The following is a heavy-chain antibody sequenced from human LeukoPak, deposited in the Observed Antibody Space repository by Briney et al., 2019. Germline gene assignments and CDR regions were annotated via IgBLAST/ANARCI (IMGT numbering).Heavy chain of an antibody. Sequence: SETLSLTCDVFGYSIRSGYYWGWIRQPPGKGLEWIGSIYHSGSTYYKPSLKSRVTISVDTSKNQLSLKLSSVTAADTAVYYCARHDLVWALDYWGQGTLVAVSS. CDR3: ARHDLVWALDY. J-gene: IGHJ4*02. D-gene: IGHD5/OR15-5a*01. CDR1: GYSIRSGYY. V-gene: IGHV4-38-2*01. CDR2: IYHSGST.